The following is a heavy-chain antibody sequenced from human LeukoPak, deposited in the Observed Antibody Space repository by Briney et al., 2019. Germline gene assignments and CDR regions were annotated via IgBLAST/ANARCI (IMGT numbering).Heavy chain of an antibody. V-gene: IGHV3-23*01. Sequence: PGGSLRLSCAASGFTFSSYAMSWVRQAPGKGLEWVSAISGSGGSTYYADSVKGRFTISRDNSKNTLYLQMNSLRAEDTAVYYCAKVRSPFRVIIGGEAFDIWGQGTMVTVSS. J-gene: IGHJ3*02. CDR3: AKVRSPFRVIIGGEAFDI. CDR1: GFTFSSYA. CDR2: ISGSGGST. D-gene: IGHD3-3*01.